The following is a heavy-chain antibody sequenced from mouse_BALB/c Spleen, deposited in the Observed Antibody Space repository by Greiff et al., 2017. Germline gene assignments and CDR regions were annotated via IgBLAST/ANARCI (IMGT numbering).Heavy chain of an antibody. V-gene: IGHV5-9-4*01. D-gene: IGHD2-3*01. J-gene: IGHJ4*01. CDR3: ARESYDN. CDR1: GFTFSSYA. CDR2: ISSGGSYT. Sequence: EVKLVESGGGLVKPGGSLKLSCAASGFTFSSYAMSWVRQSPEKRLEWVAEISSGGSYTYYPDTVTGRFTISRDNAKNTLYLEMSSLRSEDTAMYYCARESYDNWGQGTSVTVSS.